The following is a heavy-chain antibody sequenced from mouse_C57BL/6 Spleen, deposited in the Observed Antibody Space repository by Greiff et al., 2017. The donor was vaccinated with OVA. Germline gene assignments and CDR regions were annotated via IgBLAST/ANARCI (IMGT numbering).Heavy chain of an antibody. D-gene: IGHD1-2*01. CDR2: ISGGGGNT. CDR3: ARQGIGYLRDYYAMDY. Sequence: EVKLVESGGGLVKPGGSLKLSCAASGFTFSSYTMSWVRQTPEKRLEWVATISGGGGNTYYPDSVKGRFTISRDNAKNTLYPQMSSLRSEDTALYYCARQGIGYLRDYYAMDYWGQGTSVTVSS. CDR1: GFTFSSYT. V-gene: IGHV5-9*01. J-gene: IGHJ4*01.